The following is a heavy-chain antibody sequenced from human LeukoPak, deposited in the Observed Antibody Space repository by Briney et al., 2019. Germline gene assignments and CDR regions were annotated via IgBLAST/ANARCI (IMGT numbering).Heavy chain of an antibody. J-gene: IGHJ4*02. Sequence: TGGSLRLSCAASGFTISNYWMHWVRQAPGKGLVWVSRISSDGTNTNYADSVKGRFTISRDNSKNTLYLQMNSLRAEDTAVYYCARGRWEGYWGQGTLVTVSS. CDR1: GFTISNYW. CDR3: ARGRWEGY. V-gene: IGHV3-74*01. CDR2: ISSDGTNT. D-gene: IGHD1-26*01.